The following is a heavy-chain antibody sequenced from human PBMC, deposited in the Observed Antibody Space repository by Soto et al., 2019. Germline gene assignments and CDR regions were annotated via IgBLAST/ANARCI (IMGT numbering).Heavy chain of an antibody. V-gene: IGHV3-30*18. J-gene: IGHJ6*02. D-gene: IGHD6-19*01. CDR2: ISYDGSNK. CDR1: GFTFSSYG. Sequence: QVQLVESGGGVVQPGRSLRLSCAASGFTFSSYGMHWVRQAPGKGLEWVAVISYDGSNKYYADSVKGRFTISRDNSKNTLYLQMNSLRAEDTAVYYCAKDLSSGFSYYYGMDVWGQGTTVTVSS. CDR3: AKDLSSGFSYYYGMDV.